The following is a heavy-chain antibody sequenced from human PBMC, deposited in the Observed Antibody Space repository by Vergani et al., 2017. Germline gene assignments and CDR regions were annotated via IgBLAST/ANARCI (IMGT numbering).Heavy chain of an antibody. J-gene: IGHJ4*02. D-gene: IGHD3-3*01. CDR2: IYTSGST. Sequence: QLQLQESGPGLVKPSETLTLTCTVSGGSITYGAFYWSWIRQPAGKGLEWIGRIYTSGSTNYNPSLKSRVTMSVDTSKNQFSLKLSSVTAADTAVYYCARDRSXRIALGVEEYYFDYWGQGTLVTVSS. CDR1: GGSITYGAFY. V-gene: IGHV4-4*07. CDR3: ARDRSXRIALGVEEYYFDY.